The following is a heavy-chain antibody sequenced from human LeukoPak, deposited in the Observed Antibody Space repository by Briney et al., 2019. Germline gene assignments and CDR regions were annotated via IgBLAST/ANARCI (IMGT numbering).Heavy chain of an antibody. J-gene: IGHJ4*02. CDR2: IYYSGTT. Sequence: SQTLSLTCSVSGGSISSYYWSWIRQPPGKGLEWIGYIYYSGTTNYNPSLKSRVTISVDTSKNQFSLKLSSVTAADTAVYYCARGVYIAAAQYAYWGQGTLVTVSS. V-gene: IGHV4-59*01. CDR1: GGSISSYY. CDR3: ARGVYIAAAQYAY. D-gene: IGHD6-13*01.